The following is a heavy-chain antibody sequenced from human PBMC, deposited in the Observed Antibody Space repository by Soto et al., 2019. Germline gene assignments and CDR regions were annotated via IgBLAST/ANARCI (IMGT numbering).Heavy chain of an antibody. CDR3: TRGQVKLDY. V-gene: IGHV3-66*01. CDR1: GFTVSSNH. CDR2: IYSGGDT. J-gene: IGHJ4*02. Sequence: EVQLVESGASLVQPGGSLRLSCAASGFTVSSNHMTWVRQAPGKGLEWVSTIYSGGDTYYAGSVKGRFTISRDNSKNTLYLQMNSLRAEDTAVYYCTRGQVKLDYWGQGTLVTVSS.